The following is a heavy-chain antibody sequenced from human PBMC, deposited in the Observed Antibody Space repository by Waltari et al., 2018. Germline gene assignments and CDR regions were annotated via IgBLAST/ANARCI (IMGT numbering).Heavy chain of an antibody. CDR3: ARGDGYTKPLDH. Sequence: ELQLVESGGGLVQPGGSLRLTCAASGFSVTYSDMNWVRQAPGKGLEWLSVLYSGGETYYTYSVKGRFTISRDRSKNTLYLQMNSLRTEDTAVYYCARGDGYTKPLDHWGQGTLVTVSS. J-gene: IGHJ4*02. V-gene: IGHV3-53*01. CDR1: GFSVTYSD. CDR2: LYSGGET. D-gene: IGHD5-12*01.